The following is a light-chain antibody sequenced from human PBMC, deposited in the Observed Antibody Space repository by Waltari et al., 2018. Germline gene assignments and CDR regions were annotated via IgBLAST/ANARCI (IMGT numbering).Light chain of an antibody. J-gene: IGLJ3*02. V-gene: IGLV1-44*01. CDR3: AAWDDSLHGHWV. CDR1: SSNIGDNV. CDR2: RSD. Sequence: QSVLTQPPSASGTTGQRVTISCSGSSSNIGDNVVNWYQQLPGQAPTLLIYRSDQRHSGVPDRFSGSKSGTIASLAISGLQSADEGDYYCAAWDDSLHGHWVFGGGTKVTVL.